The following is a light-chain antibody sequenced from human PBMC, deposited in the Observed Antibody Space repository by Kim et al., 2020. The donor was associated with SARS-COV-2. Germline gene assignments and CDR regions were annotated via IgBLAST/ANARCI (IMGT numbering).Light chain of an antibody. CDR1: KLGDKY. CDR3: QAWDSSTVVV. CDR2: QDS. J-gene: IGLJ2*01. V-gene: IGLV3-1*01. Sequence: SYELTQPPSVSVSPGQTASITSPGDKLGDKYACWYQQKPGQSPVLVISQDSKRPSGLPERFSGSNSGNTATLTIGGTQAMDEADYFCQAWDSSTVVVFGG.